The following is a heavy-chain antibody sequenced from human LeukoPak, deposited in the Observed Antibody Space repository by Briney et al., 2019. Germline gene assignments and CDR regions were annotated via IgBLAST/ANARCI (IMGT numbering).Heavy chain of an antibody. V-gene: IGHV1-46*01. Sequence: ASVKVSCKASGYTFTSYYMHWVRQAPGQGLEWMGIINPSGGSTSYAQKFQGRVTMTRDMSTSTVYMELSSLRSEDTAVYYCATREVAVAGTGFDYWGQGTLATVSS. CDR3: ATREVAVAGTGFDY. CDR2: INPSGGST. CDR1: GYTFTSYY. J-gene: IGHJ4*02. D-gene: IGHD6-19*01.